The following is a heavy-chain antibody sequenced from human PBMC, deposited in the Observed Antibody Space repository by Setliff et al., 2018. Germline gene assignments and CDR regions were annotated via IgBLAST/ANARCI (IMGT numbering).Heavy chain of an antibody. Sequence: GGSLRLSCAASGFTFSGSAMHWVRQASGKGLEWVGRIRSKTSGFATAYSASVKGRFTISRDDSMNTAYLQMNSLRAEDTAVYYCARDLSPYYGSGSYPYNFDYWGQGTLVTVSS. V-gene: IGHV3-73*01. D-gene: IGHD3-10*01. J-gene: IGHJ4*02. CDR1: GFTFSGSA. CDR3: ARDLSPYYGSGSYPYNFDY. CDR2: IRSKTSGFAT.